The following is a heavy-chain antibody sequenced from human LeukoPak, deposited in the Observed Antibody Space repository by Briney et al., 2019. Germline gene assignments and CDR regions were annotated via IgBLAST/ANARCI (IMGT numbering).Heavy chain of an antibody. J-gene: IGHJ4*02. CDR3: ARGYCSSGNCYFLDS. V-gene: IGHV3-48*03. D-gene: IGHD2-15*01. CDR2: ISSSGSTI. CDR1: GFTFSSYE. Sequence: GGSLRLSCAASGFTFSSYEMNWVRQAPGKGLEWVSYISSSGSTIYYADSVKGRFTISRDNAKNTLYLQMNSLRAEDTAVYYCARGYCSSGNCYFLDSWGQGTLVTVSS.